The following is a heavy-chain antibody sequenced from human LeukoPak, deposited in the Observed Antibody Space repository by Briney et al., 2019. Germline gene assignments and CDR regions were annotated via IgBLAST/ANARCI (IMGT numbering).Heavy chain of an antibody. D-gene: IGHD3-10*01. J-gene: IGHJ6*03. V-gene: IGHV3-30*02. Sequence: PGGSLRLSCAASGFTLSSYGVHWVRQAPGKGLEWVAFIRFDGSNENYADSVKGRFTISRDTSKNTLYLQMNSLRAEDTAVYYCAKRGSYYYYMDVWGKGTTVTVS. CDR1: GFTLSSYG. CDR3: AKRGSYYYYMDV. CDR2: IRFDGSNE.